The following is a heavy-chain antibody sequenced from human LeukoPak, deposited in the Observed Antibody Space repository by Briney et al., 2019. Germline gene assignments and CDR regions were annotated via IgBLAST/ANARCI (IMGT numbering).Heavy chain of an antibody. CDR3: ARDDLDPYGSGSYKNYYGMDV. CDR1: GYTLTSYY. V-gene: IGHV1-46*01. CDR2: INPSGGST. J-gene: IGHJ6*02. Sequence: ASVKVSCKASGYTLTSYYMHWVRQAPGQGLEWMGIINPSGGSTSYAQKFQGRVTMTRDTSTSTVYMELSSLRSEDTAVYYCARDDLDPYGSGSYKNYYGMDVWGQGTTVTVSS. D-gene: IGHD3-10*01.